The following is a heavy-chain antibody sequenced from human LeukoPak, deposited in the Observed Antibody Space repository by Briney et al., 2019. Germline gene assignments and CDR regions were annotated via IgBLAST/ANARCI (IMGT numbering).Heavy chain of an antibody. CDR1: GFTFSSYA. D-gene: IGHD6-25*01. V-gene: IGHV3-23*01. J-gene: IGHJ6*02. CDR3: AKSWEQRRLLDGVDV. CDR2: ISGSGGST. Sequence: SGGSLRLSCAASGFTFSSYAMSWVRQAPGKGLEWVSSISGSGGSTYYADSVKGRFTISRDNSKNTLYLQMNSLRAEDTAMYHCAKSWEQRRLLDGVDVWGRGTTVTVSS.